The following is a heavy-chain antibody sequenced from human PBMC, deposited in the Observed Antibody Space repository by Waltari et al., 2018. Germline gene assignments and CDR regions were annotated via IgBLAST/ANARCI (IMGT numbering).Heavy chain of an antibody. V-gene: IGHV1-8*02. D-gene: IGHD3-3*01. J-gene: IGHJ5*02. Sequence: VQLVQSGAEVVKPGASVKLSCTASGYIFNTYEIKWGRQAPGQGLEWMGWMNPNNGDSGLAHEIQCRDTLTDDTSISTAYMEVTSFTSDDSALYSCAGGRDVFANFDYNWFDPWGQGTLVTVSS. CDR3: AGGRDVFANFDYNWFDP. CDR2: MNPNNGDS. CDR1: GYIFNTYE.